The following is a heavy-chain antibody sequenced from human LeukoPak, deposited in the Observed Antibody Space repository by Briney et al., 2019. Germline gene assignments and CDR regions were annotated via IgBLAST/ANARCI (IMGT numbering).Heavy chain of an antibody. V-gene: IGHV4-39*07. CDR3: ARGVAMVRGVISYYFDY. Sequence: PSEPLSLPCTVSGGSISSCSYYWGWIPQPPGKGLEWFGRNYYSGSTYYNPSLKSRVTISVDTSKNQFSLKLSSVTAADTAVYYCARGVAMVRGVISYYFDYWGQGTLVTVSS. D-gene: IGHD3-10*01. CDR1: GGSISSCSYY. J-gene: IGHJ4*02. CDR2: NYYSGST.